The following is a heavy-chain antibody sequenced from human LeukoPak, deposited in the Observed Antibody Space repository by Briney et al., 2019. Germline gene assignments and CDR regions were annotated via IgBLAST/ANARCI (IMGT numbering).Heavy chain of an antibody. CDR3: ARVGYCTSTSCSFDY. Sequence: ASVKVPCKASGYTFTSYYMHWVRQAPGQGLEWMGIIYPSGGTTTYAQRFQGRVTMTRDTSTSTVHMELSSLRSEDTAVYYCARVGYCTSTSCSFDYWGQGTLVTVSS. V-gene: IGHV1-46*01. J-gene: IGHJ4*02. CDR2: IYPSGGTT. D-gene: IGHD2-2*01. CDR1: GYTFTSYY.